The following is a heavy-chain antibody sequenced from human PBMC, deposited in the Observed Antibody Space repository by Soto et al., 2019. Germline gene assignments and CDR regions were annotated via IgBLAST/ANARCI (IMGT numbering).Heavy chain of an antibody. CDR1: GYTFTGYF. V-gene: IGHV1-2*02. J-gene: IGHJ5*02. D-gene: IGHD3-3*01. CDR3: GRGGGTILAPLP. Sequence: ASVKVSCKASGYTFTGYFMHWVRQAPGQGLEWMGWINPNSGATKYAQKFQARVTLSRDTSISTAYMELSGLRSDDTAVYYCGRGGGTILAPLPWGQGTLVTVSS. CDR2: INPNSGAT.